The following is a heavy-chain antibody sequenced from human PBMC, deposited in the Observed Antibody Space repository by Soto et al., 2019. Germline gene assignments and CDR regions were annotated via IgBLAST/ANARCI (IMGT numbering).Heavy chain of an antibody. V-gene: IGHV3-21*01. CDR3: ARDRYFDWLPRADWFDP. CDR1: GFTFSSYS. Sequence: GGSLRLSCAASGFTFSSYSMNWVRQAPGKGLEWVSSISSSSSYIYYADSVKGRFTISRDNAKNSLYLQMNSLRAEDTAVYYCARDRYFDWLPRADWFDPWGQGTLVTVSS. CDR2: ISSSSSYI. J-gene: IGHJ5*02. D-gene: IGHD3-9*01.